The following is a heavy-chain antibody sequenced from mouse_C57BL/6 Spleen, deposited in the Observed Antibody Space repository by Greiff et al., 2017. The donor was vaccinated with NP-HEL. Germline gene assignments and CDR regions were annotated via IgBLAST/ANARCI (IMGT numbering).Heavy chain of an antibody. J-gene: IGHJ2*01. D-gene: IGHD2-3*01. V-gene: IGHV14-4*01. CDR2: IDPENGDT. CDR1: GFNIKDDY. Sequence: EVQLQQSGAELVRPGASVKLSCTASGFNIKDDYMHWVKQRPEQGLEWIGWIDPENGDTEYASKFQGKATITADTSSNTAYLQLSSLTSEDTAVYYCTTWGVTWDFDYWGQGTTLTVSS. CDR3: TTWGVTWDFDY.